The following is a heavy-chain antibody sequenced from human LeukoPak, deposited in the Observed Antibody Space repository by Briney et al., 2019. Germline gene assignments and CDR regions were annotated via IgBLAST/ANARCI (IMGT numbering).Heavy chain of an antibody. CDR3: ARENGGGSDY. V-gene: IGHV3-64*01. D-gene: IGHD5-24*01. Sequence: GGSLRLSCAASGFTLSGYVMHWVRQAPGRGPESVSAITSDGGTTYYASSVKGRSTISRDNSKNTLYLQMGSLRTEDMAVYYCARENGGGSDYWGQGTLVTVSS. J-gene: IGHJ4*02. CDR2: ITSDGGTT. CDR1: GFTLSGYV.